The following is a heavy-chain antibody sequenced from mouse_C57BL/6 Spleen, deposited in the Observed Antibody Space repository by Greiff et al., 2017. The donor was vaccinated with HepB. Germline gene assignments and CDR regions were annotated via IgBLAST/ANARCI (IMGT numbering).Heavy chain of an antibody. V-gene: IGHV1-7*01. D-gene: IGHD1-1*01. CDR3: ARPLYYYGSSYGRAMDY. J-gene: IGHJ4*01. CDR1: GYTFTSYW. Sequence: QVHVKQSGAELAKPGASVKLSCKASGYTFTSYWMHWVKQRPGQGLEWIGYINPSSGYTKYNQKFKDKATLTADKSSSTAYMQLSGLTYEDSAVYYCARPLYYYGSSYGRAMDYWGQGTSVTVSS. CDR2: INPSSGYT.